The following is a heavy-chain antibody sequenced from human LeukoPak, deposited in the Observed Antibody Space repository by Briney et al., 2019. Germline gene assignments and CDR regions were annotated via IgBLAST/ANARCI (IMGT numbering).Heavy chain of an antibody. CDR2: TWHSGSST. Sequence: SETLSLTCTVSGGSIKTNYWWTWVRQPPGKGLEWIGETWHSGSSTNYNPSLKSRVTISVDKPKSQFSLKLTSVTAADTAIYYCARGNEYTWWQWSQGTLVTVSS. V-gene: IGHV4-4*02. CDR3: ARGNEYTWWQ. CDR1: GGSIKTNYW. D-gene: IGHD2-15*01. J-gene: IGHJ4*02.